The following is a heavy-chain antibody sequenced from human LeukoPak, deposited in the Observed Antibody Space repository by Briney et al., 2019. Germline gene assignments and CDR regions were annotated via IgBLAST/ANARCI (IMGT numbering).Heavy chain of an antibody. J-gene: IGHJ4*02. Sequence: SETLSLTCTVSGGSISSYYWSWIRQPAGKGLEWIGRIYTSGSTNYNPSLKSRVTMSVDTSKNQFSLKLSSVTAADTAVYYCARLYVVRGVMAGYYWGQGTLVTVSS. CDR3: ARLYVVRGVMAGYY. CDR1: GGSISSYY. D-gene: IGHD3-10*01. CDR2: IYTSGST. V-gene: IGHV4-4*07.